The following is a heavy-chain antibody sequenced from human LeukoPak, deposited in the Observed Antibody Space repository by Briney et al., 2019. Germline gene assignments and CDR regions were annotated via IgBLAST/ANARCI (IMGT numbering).Heavy chain of an antibody. CDR1: GGSISSGYY. CDR2: IYHSGST. Sequence: SETLSLTCTVSGGSISSGYYWGWIRQPPGKGLEWIGSIYHSGSTYYNPSLKSRVTISVDTSKNQFSLKLSSVTAADTALYYCARESNYHGSGTGWFDPWGQGTLVTVSS. V-gene: IGHV4-38-2*02. D-gene: IGHD3-10*01. J-gene: IGHJ5*02. CDR3: ARESNYHGSGTGWFDP.